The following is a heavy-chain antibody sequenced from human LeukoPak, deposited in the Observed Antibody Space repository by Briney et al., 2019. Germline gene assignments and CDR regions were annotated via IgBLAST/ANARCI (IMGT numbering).Heavy chain of an antibody. CDR1: GGSISSYY. CDR3: ARIKVGATADY. Sequence: RSSETLSLTCTVSGGSISSYYWTWIRQPPGKGLEWIGFIDYTGGTNYSPSLKSRVTISVDTSKNQFSLKLTSVTAADTAVYYCARIKVGATADYWGQGALVTVSS. V-gene: IGHV4-59*01. CDR2: IDYTGGT. D-gene: IGHD1-26*01. J-gene: IGHJ4*02.